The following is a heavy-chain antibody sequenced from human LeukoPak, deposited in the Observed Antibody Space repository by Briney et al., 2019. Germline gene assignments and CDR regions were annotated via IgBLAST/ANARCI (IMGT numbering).Heavy chain of an antibody. D-gene: IGHD1-26*01. V-gene: IGHV4-4*02. CDR1: GGSINSSNW. CDR3: AREVGRGLFDY. J-gene: IGHJ4*02. Sequence: PSGTLSLTCAVSGGSINSSNWWSWVRQPPGKGLEWIGEIYHNGSTKCNPSLKSRVTISVDKSKNQFSLKLNSVTAADTAVYYCAREVGRGLFDYWGQGTLVTVSS. CDR2: IYHNGST.